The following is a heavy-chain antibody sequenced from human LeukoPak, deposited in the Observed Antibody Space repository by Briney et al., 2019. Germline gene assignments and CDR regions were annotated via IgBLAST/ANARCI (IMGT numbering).Heavy chain of an antibody. V-gene: IGHV3-15*01. D-gene: IGHD1-26*01. J-gene: IGHJ4*02. Sequence: GGSLRLSCAASGFTFSNAWMSWVRQAPGKGLEWVGRIKSKTDGGTADYAAPVKGRFTISRDDSKNTLYLRMNSLKTEDTAVYYCTTDFVVATTSEYWGQGTLVTVSS. CDR1: GFTFSNAW. CDR2: IKSKTDGGTA. CDR3: TTDFVVATTSEY.